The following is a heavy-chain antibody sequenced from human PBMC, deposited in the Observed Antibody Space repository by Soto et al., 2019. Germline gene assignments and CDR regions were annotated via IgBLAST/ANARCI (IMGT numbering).Heavy chain of an antibody. J-gene: IGHJ6*03. CDR3: AKDPLHDYGDYADYYYYMDV. CDR1: GFTFSSYG. V-gene: IGHV3-30*18. D-gene: IGHD4-17*01. Sequence: QVQLVESGGGVVQPGRSLRLSCAASGFTFSSYGMHWVRQAPGKGLEWVAVISYDGSNKYYADSVKGRFTISRDNSKNTLYLQMNSLRAEDTAVYYCAKDPLHDYGDYADYYYYMDVWGKGTTVTVSS. CDR2: ISYDGSNK.